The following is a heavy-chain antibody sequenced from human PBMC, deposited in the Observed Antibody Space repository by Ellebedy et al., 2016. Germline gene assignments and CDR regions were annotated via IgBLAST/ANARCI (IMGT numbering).Heavy chain of an antibody. J-gene: IGHJ6*03. D-gene: IGHD5-18*01. Sequence: GGSLRLXXAASRFTFSSYAMHWVRQAPGKGLEWVAVISYDGSNKYYADSVKGRFTISRDNSKNTLYLQMNSLRAEDTAVYYCARDYRDRIQLGYMDVWGKGTTVTVSS. CDR1: RFTFSSYA. CDR3: ARDYRDRIQLGYMDV. CDR2: ISYDGSNK. V-gene: IGHV3-30-3*01.